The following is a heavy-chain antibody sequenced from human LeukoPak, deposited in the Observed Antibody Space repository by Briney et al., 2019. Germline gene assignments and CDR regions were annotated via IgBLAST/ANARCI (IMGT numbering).Heavy chain of an antibody. Sequence: SETLSLTCAVDGGSLSGFYWTWIRQTPAKGLERIGEINQTGKTNYNPSLTDYNPSLKSRVTISVDSSRNQLSLKVISVTAADTGVYYCERVRHDPLEYGYYMDVWGTGTTVTVSS. CDR2: INQTGKTNYNPSLT. V-gene: IGHV4-34*01. J-gene: IGHJ6*03. D-gene: IGHD2-2*01. CDR1: GGSLSGFY. CDR3: ERVRHDPLEYGYYMDV.